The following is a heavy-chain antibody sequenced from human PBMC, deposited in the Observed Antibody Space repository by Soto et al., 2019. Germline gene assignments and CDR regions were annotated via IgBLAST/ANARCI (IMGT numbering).Heavy chain of an antibody. CDR2: ISSNGGST. D-gene: IGHD3-10*01. V-gene: IGHV3-64*01. J-gene: IGHJ4*02. CDR3: ARSLCGSGSYYPDY. Sequence: EVQLVESGGGLVQPGGSLRLSCAASGFTFSSYAMHWVRQTPGKGLEYVSAISSNGGSTYYANSVKGRFTISRDNSKNTRYLQMGSLRAEDMAVYYCARSLCGSGSYYPDYWGQGTLVTVSS. CDR1: GFTFSSYA.